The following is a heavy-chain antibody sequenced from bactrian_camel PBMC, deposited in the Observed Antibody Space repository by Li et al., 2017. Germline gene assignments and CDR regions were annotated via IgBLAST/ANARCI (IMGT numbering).Heavy chain of an antibody. V-gene: IGHV3S53*01. J-gene: IGHJ6*01. CDR1: SYTSEYSPSMHY. CDR3: AAEIPRGDECYSGSRFGY. CDR2: IYPGGYT. D-gene: IGHD1*01. Sequence: HVQLVESGGGSVQAGGSLKLSCAASSYTSEYSPSMHYMGWFRQAPGKEREGVATIYPGGYTVYVDSVQGRFTISRDNTKNTMYLEMNSLKPEDTAMYYCAAEIPRGDECYSGSRFGYAGQGTQVTVS.